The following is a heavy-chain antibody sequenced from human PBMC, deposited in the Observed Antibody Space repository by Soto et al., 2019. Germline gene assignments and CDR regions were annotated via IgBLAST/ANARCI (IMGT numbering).Heavy chain of an antibody. CDR3: ARDHPMVRGVTYYGMDV. J-gene: IGHJ6*02. CDR2: IYYSGST. V-gene: IGHV4-31*03. Sequence: PSETRSLTCTVSGGSISSGGYYWSWIRQHPGKGLEWIGYIYYSGSTYYNPSLKSRVTISVDTSKDQFSLKLSSVTAADTAVYYCARDHPMVRGVTYYGMDVWGQGTTVTVSS. CDR1: GGSISSGGYY. D-gene: IGHD3-10*01.